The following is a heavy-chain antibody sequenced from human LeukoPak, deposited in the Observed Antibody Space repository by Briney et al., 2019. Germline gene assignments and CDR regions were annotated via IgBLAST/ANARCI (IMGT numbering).Heavy chain of an antibody. CDR2: ISYDGSNK. CDR1: GFTFSSYA. CDR3: ARGTRFLEWLLSYSYYGMDV. Sequence: EGSLRLSCAASGFTFSSYAMHWVRQAPGKGLEWVAVISYDGSNKYYADSVKGRFTISRDNSKNTLYLQMNSLRAEDTAVYYCARGTRFLEWLLSYSYYGMDVWGQGTTVTVSS. V-gene: IGHV3-30-3*01. D-gene: IGHD3-3*01. J-gene: IGHJ6*02.